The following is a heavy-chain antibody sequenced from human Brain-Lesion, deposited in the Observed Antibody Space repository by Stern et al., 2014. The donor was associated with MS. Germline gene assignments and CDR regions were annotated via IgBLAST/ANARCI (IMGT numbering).Heavy chain of an antibody. CDR3: ARGRVVPGFQYYATDV. CDR1: GGSISSGGYY. V-gene: IGHV4-61*02. Sequence: QLQLQESGPGLVKPSQTLSLSCTVSGGSISSGGYYWSWIRQPAGKGLEWIGRIFNSGSTSYNPSLKSRATISIDTSKNQSSLRLNSMTAADTAVYYCARGRVVPGFQYYATDVWGQGTTVIVSS. J-gene: IGHJ6*02. D-gene: IGHD2-2*01. CDR2: IFNSGST.